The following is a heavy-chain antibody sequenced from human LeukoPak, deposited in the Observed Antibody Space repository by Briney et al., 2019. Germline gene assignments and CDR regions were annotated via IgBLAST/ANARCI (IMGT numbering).Heavy chain of an antibody. CDR2: IIPILGIA. J-gene: IGHJ4*02. Sequence: SVKVSCKASGGTFSSYAISWVRQAPGQGLEWMGRIIPILGIANYAQKFQGRVTITADKSTSTAYMELSSLRSEDTAVYYCARDPNYYDFWSGYYFDYWGQGTLVTVSS. V-gene: IGHV1-69*04. CDR1: GGTFSSYA. D-gene: IGHD3-3*01. CDR3: ARDPNYYDFWSGYYFDY.